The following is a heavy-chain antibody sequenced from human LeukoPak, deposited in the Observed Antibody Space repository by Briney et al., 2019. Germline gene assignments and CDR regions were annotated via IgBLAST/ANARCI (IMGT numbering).Heavy chain of an antibody. CDR3: ARDFNRYKERYYYYMDV. V-gene: IGHV3-21*01. Sequence: GGSLRLSCAASGFSFSSYNINWVRQAPGKGLEWVSSISSSSSYIYYADSVRGRFTISRDNAKNSLYLEMNSLRAEDTAVYYCARDFNRYKERYYYYMDVWGKGTTVTISS. CDR1: GFSFSSYN. D-gene: IGHD5-12*01. J-gene: IGHJ6*03. CDR2: ISSSSSYI.